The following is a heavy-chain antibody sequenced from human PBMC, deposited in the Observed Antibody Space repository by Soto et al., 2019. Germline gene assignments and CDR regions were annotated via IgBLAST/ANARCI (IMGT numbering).Heavy chain of an antibody. Sequence: ETLSLTCTVSGGSISSYYWSWIRQPPGKGLEWIGYIYYSGSTNYNPSLKSRVTISVDTSKNQFSLKLSSVTAADTAVYYCARGAARAWYYFDYWGQGTLVTVS. CDR1: GGSISSYY. D-gene: IGHD6-6*01. CDR3: ARGAARAWYYFDY. J-gene: IGHJ4*02. CDR2: IYYSGST. V-gene: IGHV4-59*01.